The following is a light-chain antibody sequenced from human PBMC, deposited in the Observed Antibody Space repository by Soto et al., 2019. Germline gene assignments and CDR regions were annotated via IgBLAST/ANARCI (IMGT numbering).Light chain of an antibody. V-gene: IGLV2-14*01. CDR1: RSDVGSYNY. Sequence: QSALTQPASVSGSPGQSITISCTGTRSDVGSYNYVSWYQQHPGKAPKLMIYDVTNRPSGVSSRFSGSKSGNTASLTISGLQAEDEADYYCNSYTSSSTLVFGGGTKLTVL. CDR2: DVT. CDR3: NSYTSSSTLV. J-gene: IGLJ2*01.